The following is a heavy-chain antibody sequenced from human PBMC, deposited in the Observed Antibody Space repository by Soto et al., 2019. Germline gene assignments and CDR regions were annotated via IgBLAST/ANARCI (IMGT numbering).Heavy chain of an antibody. J-gene: IGHJ4*02. CDR1: GFTFSNYW. D-gene: IGHD2-2*01. V-gene: IGHV3-7*01. CDR3: ATAISSPFSNFDY. Sequence: EVQLVQSGGDLVQPGGSLRLSCVASGFTFSNYWMTWVRQAPGMGLEWVAGIKEDGSEEVYVDSVKGRFSISRDNAKTSLYLQLNSLRAEDTAVYYCATAISSPFSNFDYWGQGSLVTVSS. CDR2: IKEDGSEE.